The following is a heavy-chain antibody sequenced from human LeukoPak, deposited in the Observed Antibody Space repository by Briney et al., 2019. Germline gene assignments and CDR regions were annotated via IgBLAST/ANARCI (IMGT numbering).Heavy chain of an antibody. D-gene: IGHD3-10*01. J-gene: IGHJ6*02. Sequence: GGSLRLSCAAFGFTFSSYDMHWVRQATGKGLEWVSAIGTAGDTYYPGSVKGRFTISRENAKNSLYLQMNSLRAGDTAVYYCARDRKTYYYGSGSYLVGYYYGMDVWGQGTTVTVSS. V-gene: IGHV3-13*01. CDR2: IGTAGDT. CDR1: GFTFSSYD. CDR3: ARDRKTYYYGSGSYLVGYYYGMDV.